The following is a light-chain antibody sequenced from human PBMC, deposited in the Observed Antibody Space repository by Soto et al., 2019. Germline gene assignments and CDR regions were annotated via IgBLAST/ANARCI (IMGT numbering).Light chain of an antibody. CDR2: GAS. CDR1: QSVNSN. Sequence: EIMMTQSPVTLSVSPGERATLSGRASQSVNSNLAWYQQKPGQAPRLLIYGASTRATGIPASFIGNGSGTEFTLTASSLQPEDFAVYYCQQYNNWPFTFGPGTKVDIK. CDR3: QQYNNWPFT. J-gene: IGKJ3*01. V-gene: IGKV3-15*01.